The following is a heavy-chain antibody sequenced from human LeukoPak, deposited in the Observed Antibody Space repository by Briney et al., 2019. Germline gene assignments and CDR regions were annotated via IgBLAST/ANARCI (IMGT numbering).Heavy chain of an antibody. V-gene: IGHV3-7*01. CDR1: GFTFSTYW. CDR2: IEQDGSDK. J-gene: IGHJ4*02. Sequence: PGGSLRLSCAASGFTFSTYWMSWVRQTPGKGLEWVANIEQDGSDKYYVDSVKGRFTISRDNAKNSLYLQMNSLRAEDAAVYYCARDPPDATAYYFDYWGQGTLVTVSS. D-gene: IGHD2-15*01. CDR3: ARDPPDATAYYFDY.